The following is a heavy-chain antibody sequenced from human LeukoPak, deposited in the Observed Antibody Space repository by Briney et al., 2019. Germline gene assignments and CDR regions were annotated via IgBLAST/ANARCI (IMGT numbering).Heavy chain of an antibody. V-gene: IGHV4-59*08. CDR2: IYYSEST. Sequence: PSETLSLTCTVSGGSISSYYWSWIRQPPGKELEWIGYIYYSESTNYNPSLKSRVTISVDTSKNQFSLKLSSVTAADTAVYYCARHLFYYDSSGYYHGDAFDIWGQGTMVTVSS. CDR1: GGSISSYY. CDR3: ARHLFYYDSSGYYHGDAFDI. J-gene: IGHJ3*02. D-gene: IGHD3-22*01.